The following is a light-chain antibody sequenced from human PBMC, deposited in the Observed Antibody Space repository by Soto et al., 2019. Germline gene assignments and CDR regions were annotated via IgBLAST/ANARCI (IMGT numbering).Light chain of an antibody. Sequence: DIQMTQSPSTLSASVGDRVTITCRASQSISSWLAWYQQKPGKAPNLLIYDASSLKSGVPSRFSGSGSGTEFTLTISSLQPDDFATYYCQQYNGYSSWTFGQGTKVEIK. CDR3: QQYNGYSSWT. J-gene: IGKJ1*01. CDR2: DAS. CDR1: QSISSW. V-gene: IGKV1-5*01.